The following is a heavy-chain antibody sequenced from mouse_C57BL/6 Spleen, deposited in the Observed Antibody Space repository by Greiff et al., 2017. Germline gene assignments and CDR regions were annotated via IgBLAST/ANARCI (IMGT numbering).Heavy chain of an antibody. V-gene: IGHV1-78*01. CDR2: IYPRDGST. Sequence: QVQLQQSDAELVKPGASVKISCKASGYTFTDYTIHWMKQRPEQGLEWIGYIYPRDGSTKYNEKFKGRATLTADNSSSTAYMQLNSLTSEDSAVYFWAREVAHWYFDVWGTGTTVTVSS. J-gene: IGHJ1*03. D-gene: IGHD1-1*02. CDR3: AREVAHWYFDV. CDR1: GYTFTDYT.